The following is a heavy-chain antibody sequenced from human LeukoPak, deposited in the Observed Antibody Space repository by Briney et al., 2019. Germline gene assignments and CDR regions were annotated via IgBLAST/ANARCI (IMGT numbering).Heavy chain of an antibody. D-gene: IGHD3-22*01. J-gene: IGHJ3*02. CDR3: ARNHEPSSGYYHHDAFDI. CDR1: GGTFSRYA. CDR2: IIPIFGTA. Sequence: GASVKVSCKASGGTFSRYAISWVRQAPGQGLEWMGGIIPIFGTANYAQKFQGRVTITTDESTSTAYMELSSLRSEDTAVYYCARNHEPSSGYYHHDAFDIWGQGTIVTVSS. V-gene: IGHV1-69*05.